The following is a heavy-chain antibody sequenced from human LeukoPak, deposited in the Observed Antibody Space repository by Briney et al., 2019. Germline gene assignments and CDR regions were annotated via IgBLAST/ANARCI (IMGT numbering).Heavy chain of an antibody. V-gene: IGHV3-49*03. J-gene: IGHJ4*02. Sequence: PGGSLRLSCTASGFTFGDYAMSWFRQAPGKGLEWVGFIRSKAYGGTTEYAASVKGRFTISRDDSKSIAYLQMNSLKAEDTAVYYCARDPGRGYSGYDHVDYWGQGTLVTVSS. CDR3: ARDPGRGYSGYDHVDY. D-gene: IGHD5-12*01. CDR2: IRSKAYGGTT. CDR1: GFTFGDYA.